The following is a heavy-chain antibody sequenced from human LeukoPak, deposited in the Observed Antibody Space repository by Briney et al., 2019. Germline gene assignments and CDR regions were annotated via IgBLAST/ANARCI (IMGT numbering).Heavy chain of an antibody. CDR3: AREPGTSYCSGGSCYRGWFDP. CDR1: GGSFSGYY. J-gene: IGHJ5*02. CDR2: INHSGST. D-gene: IGHD2-15*01. Sequence: PSETRSLTCAVYGGSFSGYYWGWIRQPPGKGLEWIGEINHSGSTNYNPSLKSRVTISVDTSKNQFSLKLSSVTAADTAVYYCAREPGTSYCSGGSCYRGWFDPWGQGTLVTVSS. V-gene: IGHV4-34*01.